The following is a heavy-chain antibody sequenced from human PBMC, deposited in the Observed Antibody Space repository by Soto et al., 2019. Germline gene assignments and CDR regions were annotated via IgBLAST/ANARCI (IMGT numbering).Heavy chain of an antibody. V-gene: IGHV3-48*01. Sequence: EVQLLESGGGLVQPGGSLRLSCATSGFTFSRHGMNWVRQAPGKGLEWVSYISATISDIYYADSVKGRFTISRDNAKDSLSLQMNCLRVEDTAVYYCARDGTRSGPDLDYWGQGILVTVSS. CDR1: GFTFSRHG. CDR2: ISATISDI. D-gene: IGHD6-19*01. CDR3: ARDGTRSGPDLDY. J-gene: IGHJ4*02.